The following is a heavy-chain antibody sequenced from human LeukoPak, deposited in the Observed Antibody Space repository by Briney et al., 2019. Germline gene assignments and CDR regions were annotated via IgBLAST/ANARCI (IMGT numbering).Heavy chain of an antibody. J-gene: IGHJ4*02. CDR2: INSDGITT. CDR1: GFSFGNHV. D-gene: IGHD3-3*01. CDR3: ARADYDIWSGYFFTHY. V-gene: IGHV3-74*01. Sequence: PGGSLRLACAASGFSFGNHVMHWVRQAPGKGLAWVSRINSDGITTRYADAAKGRFTISRDNAKNTLYLQMNDLRGDDTAVYYCARADYDIWSGYFFTHYWGQGTLVSVSS.